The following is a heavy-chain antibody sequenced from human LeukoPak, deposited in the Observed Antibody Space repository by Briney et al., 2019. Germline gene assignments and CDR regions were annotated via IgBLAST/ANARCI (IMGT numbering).Heavy chain of an antibody. V-gene: IGHV3-33*01. J-gene: IGHJ4*02. CDR1: GFAFSTYG. CDR3: ARAVGPFDY. Sequence: GGSLRLSCAASGFAFSTYGMHWVRQAPGKGLEWVAVIWYDGSIKYYGDSVKGRFTISRDNSENMMYLQMNGLRVEDTAVYYCARAVGPFDYWGQGTLVTVSS. D-gene: IGHD3-3*01. CDR2: IWYDGSIK.